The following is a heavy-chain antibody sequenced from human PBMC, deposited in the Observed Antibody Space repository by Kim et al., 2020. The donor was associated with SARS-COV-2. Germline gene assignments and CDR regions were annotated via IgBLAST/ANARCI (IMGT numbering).Heavy chain of an antibody. CDR3: TGPAGSTPNYFDY. Sequence: YAQKFQSRVTMTRDTSTNTVYMELSSLRSEDTAVYYCTGPAGSTPNYFDYWGRGTLVTVSS. V-gene: IGHV1-46*01. J-gene: IGHJ4*02.